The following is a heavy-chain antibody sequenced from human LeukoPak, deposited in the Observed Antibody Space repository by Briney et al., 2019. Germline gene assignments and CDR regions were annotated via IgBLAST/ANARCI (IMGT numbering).Heavy chain of an antibody. J-gene: IGHJ4*02. CDR2: INHSGST. Sequence: SETLSLTCAVYGGSFSGCYWSWIRQPPGKGLEWIGEINHSGSTNYNPSLKSRVTISVDTSKNQFSLKLSSVTAADTAVYYCARGPLTKNDYWGQGTLVTVSS. V-gene: IGHV4-34*01. CDR1: GGSFSGCY. D-gene: IGHD2-8*01. CDR3: ARGPLTKNDY.